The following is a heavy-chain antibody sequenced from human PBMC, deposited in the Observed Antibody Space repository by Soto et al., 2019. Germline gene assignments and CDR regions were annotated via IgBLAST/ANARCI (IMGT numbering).Heavy chain of an antibody. V-gene: IGHV3-21*02. Sequence: EVQLVESGGGLVKPGGSLRLSCVASRFTFSDSPMSWVRQAPGKGLEWVSTISSSSSNIFYAGSVKGRFTISRDNAKKSLYLQMDKLRAEDTAVYFWARGLGGVPVAAGLDYWGQGTLVTVSS. J-gene: IGHJ4*02. CDR3: ARGLGGVPVAAGLDY. CDR2: ISSSSSNI. D-gene: IGHD3-10*01. CDR1: RFTFSDSP.